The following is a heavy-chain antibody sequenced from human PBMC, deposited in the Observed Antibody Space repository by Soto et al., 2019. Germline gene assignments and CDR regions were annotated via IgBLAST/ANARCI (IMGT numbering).Heavy chain of an antibody. J-gene: IGHJ4*02. CDR3: AKEGYFDWLSTISLDY. Sequence: EVQLLESGGGLVQPGGSLRLSCAASGFTFSSYAMSWVRQAPGKGLEWVSAISGSGGSTYYADSVKGRFTISRDNSKNTLYLQMNSLRAEDTAVYYCAKEGYFDWLSTISLDYWGQGTLVTVSS. CDR1: GFTFSSYA. V-gene: IGHV3-23*01. D-gene: IGHD3-9*01. CDR2: ISGSGGST.